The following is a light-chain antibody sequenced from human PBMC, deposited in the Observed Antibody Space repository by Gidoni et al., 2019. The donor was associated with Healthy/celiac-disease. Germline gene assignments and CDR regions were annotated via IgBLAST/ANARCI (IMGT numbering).Light chain of an antibody. CDR1: QGISSY. CDR3: QQYYSYPQT. CDR2: AAS. V-gene: IGKV1-8*01. J-gene: IGKJ1*01. Sequence: ALRMTQSPSSFSASTGDRVTITCRASQGISSYLAWYQQKPGKAPKLLIYAASTLQSGVPSRFSGSGSGTDFTLTISCLQSEDFATYYCQQYYSYPQTFGQXTKVEIK.